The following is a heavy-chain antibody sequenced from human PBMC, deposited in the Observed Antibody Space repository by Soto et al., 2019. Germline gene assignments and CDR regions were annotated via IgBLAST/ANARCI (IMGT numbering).Heavy chain of an antibody. V-gene: IGHV4-4*02. CDR1: GGSVRSNNW. Sequence: VQLQESAPGLVKPSGTLSVTCVVSGGSVRSNNWWSWVRQPPGKGLEWIGEMFYSGSTTYNPSLKSLVTISLDKSDNQVSLRLDSVTAADTAAYYWARIPFSSYSLDAWGQGTTVTVSS. CDR2: MFYSGST. D-gene: IGHD3-16*01. CDR3: ARIPFSSYSLDA. J-gene: IGHJ6*02.